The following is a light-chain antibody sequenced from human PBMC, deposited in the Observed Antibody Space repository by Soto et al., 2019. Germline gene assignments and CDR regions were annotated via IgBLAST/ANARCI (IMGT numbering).Light chain of an antibody. CDR1: SSDVGGYDR. J-gene: IGLJ2*01. V-gene: IGLV2-8*01. CDR2: GVT. CDR3: ASYGGRDDMI. Sequence: QSALTQPPSASGSPGQSVTISCTGTSSDVGGYDRVSWFQQHPGKAPKLIIYGVTDRNSGVPYRFSGSKSGNTASLTVSGLQAEDEADYFCASYGGRDDMIFGGGTKVTVL.